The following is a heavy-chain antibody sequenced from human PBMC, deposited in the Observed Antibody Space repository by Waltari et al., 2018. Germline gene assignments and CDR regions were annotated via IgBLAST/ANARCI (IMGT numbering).Heavy chain of an antibody. J-gene: IGHJ4*02. CDR3: VKGHGAGRHPDY. D-gene: IGHD3-10*01. CDR1: GFTFSSYA. CDR2: ISSNVGST. Sequence: EVQLVESGGGLVQPGGSLRLSCSASGFTFSSYAMHWVRQAPGKGLEYVSAISSNVGSTYYADSVKGRFTISIDNSKNTLYLQMISLRAEDTAVYYCVKGHGAGRHPDYWGQGTLVTVSS. V-gene: IGHV3-64D*08.